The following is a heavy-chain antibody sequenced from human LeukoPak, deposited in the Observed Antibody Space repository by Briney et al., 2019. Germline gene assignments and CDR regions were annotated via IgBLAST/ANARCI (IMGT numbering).Heavy chain of an antibody. V-gene: IGHV1-18*01. Sequence: ASVKVSCKASGYTFTSYGINWVRQAPGQGLEWMGWINTYNGNTKYAQKLQGRVTMTTDTSTSTAYMELRTLRSDDTAVYSCARSYDFWSGFDYWGQGTLVTVSS. J-gene: IGHJ4*02. CDR3: ARSYDFWSGFDY. CDR2: INTYNGNT. CDR1: GYTFTSYG. D-gene: IGHD3-3*01.